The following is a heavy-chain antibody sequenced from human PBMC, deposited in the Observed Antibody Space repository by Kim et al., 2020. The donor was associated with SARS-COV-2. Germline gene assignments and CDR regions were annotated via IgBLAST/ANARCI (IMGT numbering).Heavy chain of an antibody. J-gene: IGHJ4*02. CDR1: GGSISSGGYY. V-gene: IGHV4-31*03. CDR3: ARTRITMIVVVTHFVY. Sequence: SETLSLTCTVSGGSISSGGYYWSWIRQHPGKGLEWIGYIYYSGSTYYNPSLKSRVTISVDTSKNQFSLKLSSVTAADTAVYYCARTRITMIVVVTHFVYLGQGTLVTVSS. CDR2: IYYSGST. D-gene: IGHD3-22*01.